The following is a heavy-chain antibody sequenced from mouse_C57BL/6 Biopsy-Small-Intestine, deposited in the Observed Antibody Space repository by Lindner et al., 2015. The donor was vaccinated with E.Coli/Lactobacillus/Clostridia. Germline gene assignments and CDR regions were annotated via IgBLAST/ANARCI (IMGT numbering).Heavy chain of an antibody. CDR2: FYPGSGNT. CDR3: ARFHYYGRGYYFGY. D-gene: IGHD1-1*01. CDR1: GYTFTGYW. Sequence: VQLQESGAELMKPGASVKLSCKATGYTFTGYWIEWVKQRPGQGLEWIGWFYPGSGNTKYNEKFKAKATLTVDKSSSTAYMQLKSLTSEDSAVYYCARFHYYGRGYYFGYWGQGTTLTVSS. V-gene: IGHV1-9*01. J-gene: IGHJ2*01.